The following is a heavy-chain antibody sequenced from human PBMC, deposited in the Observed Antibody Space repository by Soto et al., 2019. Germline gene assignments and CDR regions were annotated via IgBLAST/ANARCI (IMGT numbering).Heavy chain of an antibody. CDR3: ARGGYCSGGSCYSYYYYYYMDV. Sequence: SQTLSLTCAISGDSVSSNSAAWNWIRQSPSRGLEWLGRTYHRSKWYNDYAVSVKSRITINPDTSKNQFSLQLNSVTPEDTAVYYCARGGYCSGGSCYSYYYYYYMDVWGKGTTVTVSS. D-gene: IGHD2-15*01. V-gene: IGHV6-1*01. CDR1: GDSVSSNSAA. J-gene: IGHJ6*03. CDR2: TYHRSKWYN.